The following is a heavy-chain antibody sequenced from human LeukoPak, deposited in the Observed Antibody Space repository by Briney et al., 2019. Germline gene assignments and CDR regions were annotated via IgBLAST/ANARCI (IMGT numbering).Heavy chain of an antibody. Sequence: SETLSLTCAVSGGSISSGGYSWSWIRQPPGKGLEWIGYIYHSGSTYYNPSLKSRVTISVDRSKNQFSLKLSSVTAADTAVYYCARGGARTYYYGSGSSHWFDPWGQGTLVTVSS. CDR1: GGSISSGGYS. CDR3: ARGGARTYYYGSGSSHWFDP. J-gene: IGHJ5*02. V-gene: IGHV4-30-2*01. D-gene: IGHD3-10*01. CDR2: IYHSGST.